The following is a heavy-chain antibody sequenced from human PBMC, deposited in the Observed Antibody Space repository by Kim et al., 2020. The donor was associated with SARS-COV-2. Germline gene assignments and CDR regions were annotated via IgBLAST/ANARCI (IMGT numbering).Heavy chain of an antibody. V-gene: IGHV3-23*01. D-gene: IGHD2-15*01. CDR3: ARTFRYSSGGSCYSAGMDV. CDR2: ISGSGGST. J-gene: IGHJ6*02. CDR1: GFTFSSYA. Sequence: GGSLRLSCAASGFTFSSYAMSWVRQAPGKGLEWVSAISGSGGSTYYADSVKGRFTISRDNSKNTLYLQMNSLRAEDTAVYYCARTFRYSSGGSCYSAGMDVWGQGTTVTVSS.